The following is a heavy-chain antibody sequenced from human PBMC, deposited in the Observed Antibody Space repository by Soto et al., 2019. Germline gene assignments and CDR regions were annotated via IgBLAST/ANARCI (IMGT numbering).Heavy chain of an antibody. CDR1: GFTVSSNY. Sequence: PGGSLRLSCAASGFTVSSNYMSWVRQAPGKGLEWVSVIYSGGSTYYADSVKGRFTISRDNSKNTLYLQMNSLRAEDTAVYYCARDGLEDYGDYPGWYFDLWGRGTLVTVSS. V-gene: IGHV3-53*01. D-gene: IGHD4-17*01. CDR2: IYSGGST. J-gene: IGHJ2*01. CDR3: ARDGLEDYGDYPGWYFDL.